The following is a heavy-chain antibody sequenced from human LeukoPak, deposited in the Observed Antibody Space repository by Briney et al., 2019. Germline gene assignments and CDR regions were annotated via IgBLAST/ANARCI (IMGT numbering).Heavy chain of an antibody. CDR1: GFTFSSYD. J-gene: IGHJ4*02. Sequence: GGSLRLSCAASGFTFSSYDMSWVRQAPGKGLEWVSGISSSGGSTFYADSVKGRFTISRDNSKNTLYLQVNSLRAEDTAVYYCAKAGRYESSGYYYWGQGTLVTVSS. V-gene: IGHV3-23*01. CDR3: AKAGRYESSGYYY. CDR2: ISSSGGST. D-gene: IGHD3-22*01.